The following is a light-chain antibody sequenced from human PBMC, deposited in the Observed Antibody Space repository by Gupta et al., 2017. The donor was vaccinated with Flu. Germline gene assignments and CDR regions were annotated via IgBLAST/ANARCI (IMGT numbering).Light chain of an antibody. CDR1: QSITSSY. Sequence: QSPGTLSLSPGERATLSCRASQSITSSYLAWYQQKPSQTPRILIYGASSRATGIPDRFSGSGSGTDFTLTISRLEPEDFAVYYCQQYGSSFGQGTKLEIK. CDR3: QQYGSS. CDR2: GAS. J-gene: IGKJ2*01. V-gene: IGKV3-20*01.